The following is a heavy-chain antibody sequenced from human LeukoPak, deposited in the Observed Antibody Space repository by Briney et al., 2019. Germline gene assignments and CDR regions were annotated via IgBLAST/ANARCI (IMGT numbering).Heavy chain of an antibody. CDR1: GGSFSGYY. CDR2: INHSGST. J-gene: IGHJ4*02. CDR3: AGYGSGSSDY. V-gene: IGHV4-34*01. D-gene: IGHD3-10*01. Sequence: SETLSLTCAVYGGSFSGYYWSWIRQPPGKGLEWIGEINHSGSTNYNPSLKSRVTISVDTSKNQFSLKLSSVTAADTAVYYCAGYGSGSSDYWGQGTLVTVSS.